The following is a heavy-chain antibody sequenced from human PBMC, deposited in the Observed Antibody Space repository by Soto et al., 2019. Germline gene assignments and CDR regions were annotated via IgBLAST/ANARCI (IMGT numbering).Heavy chain of an antibody. V-gene: IGHV1-3*05. D-gene: IGHD3-3*01. J-gene: IGHJ6*02. CDR2: INAGNGNT. Sequence: QVKLVQSGAEEKKPGASVKVSCKASGYTFTSYAMHWVRQAPGQRLEWMGWINAGNGNTKYSQKFQGRVTMTRDTSASTADKELSSLRSEDTAVYYSARRGISNGKFPLFGVPGGRGGMDVGGQGTTVTVSS. CDR1: GYTFTSYA. CDR3: ARRGISNGKFPLFGVPGGRGGMDV.